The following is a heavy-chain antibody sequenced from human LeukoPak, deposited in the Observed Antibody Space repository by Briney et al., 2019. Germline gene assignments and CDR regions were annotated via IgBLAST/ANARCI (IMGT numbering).Heavy chain of an antibody. CDR1: GGSFSGYY. CDR3: ARAGAVAGGKNAFDI. J-gene: IGHJ3*02. D-gene: IGHD6-19*01. V-gene: IGHV4-34*01. Sequence: SETLSLTCAVYGGSFSGYYWSWIRQPPGKGLEWIGEINHSGSANYNPSLKSRVTISVDTSKNQFSLKLSSVTAADTAVYYCARAGAVAGGKNAFDIWGQGTMVTVSS. CDR2: INHSGSA.